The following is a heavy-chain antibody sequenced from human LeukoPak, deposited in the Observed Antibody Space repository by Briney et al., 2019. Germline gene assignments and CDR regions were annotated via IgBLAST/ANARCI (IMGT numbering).Heavy chain of an antibody. CDR3: AKEMTGGWPFDY. J-gene: IGHJ4*02. D-gene: IGHD6-19*01. Sequence: GGSLRLSCAASGFTFSSYWMSWVRQAPGKGLEWVANIKQDGSEKYYADSVKGRFTISRDNSKNTLFLQMNSLRVEDTAVYYCAKEMTGGWPFDYWGQGILVTVSS. CDR2: IKQDGSEK. V-gene: IGHV3-7*03. CDR1: GFTFSSYW.